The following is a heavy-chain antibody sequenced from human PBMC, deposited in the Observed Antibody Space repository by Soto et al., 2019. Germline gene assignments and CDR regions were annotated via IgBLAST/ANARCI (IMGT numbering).Heavy chain of an antibody. CDR1: GFTFRTYG. D-gene: IGHD3-22*01. CDR3: CGVYFYDTSGRTSGGRAQW. J-gene: IGHJ6*01. CDR2: IWYDGSNK. Sequence: QVQLVESGGGVVQPGRSLRLSCAASGFTFRTYGMYWVRQAPGKGLEWVAIIWYDGSNKYYAEAVKGRFTVSRDNSNNRLFLQMEYMTAAETAVYVCCGVYFYDTSGRTSGGRAQWWG. V-gene: IGHV3-33*03.